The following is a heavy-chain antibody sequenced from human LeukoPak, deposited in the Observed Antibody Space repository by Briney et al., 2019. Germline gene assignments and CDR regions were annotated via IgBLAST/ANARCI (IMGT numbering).Heavy chain of an antibody. Sequence: PGGSLRLSCAASGFTVSSNYMTWVRQAPGKGLQWVSVIYSSGTTYYADSVKGRFTISRDNSKNTLYLQTNSLRAEDTAVYYCARVGSNAYYYMDVWGKGTTVTVSS. CDR1: GFTVSSNY. CDR2: IYSSGTT. J-gene: IGHJ6*03. V-gene: IGHV3-53*01. CDR3: ARVGSNAYYYMDV. D-gene: IGHD4-11*01.